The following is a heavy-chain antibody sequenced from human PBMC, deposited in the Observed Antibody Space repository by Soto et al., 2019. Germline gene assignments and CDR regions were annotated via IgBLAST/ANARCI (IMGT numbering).Heavy chain of an antibody. D-gene: IGHD3-3*01. V-gene: IGHV4-61*01. Sequence: SETLSLTCTVSGGSFKSGSYSWSWIRQPPGKGLEWIGYVYHTGRTSYNPSLKSRVSISMDTSKNQLSLNLDSVTAAATAVYFCARDFAYFDSWGQGTLVTVSS. CDR3: ARDFAYFDS. CDR1: GGSFKSGSYS. CDR2: VYHTGRT. J-gene: IGHJ4*02.